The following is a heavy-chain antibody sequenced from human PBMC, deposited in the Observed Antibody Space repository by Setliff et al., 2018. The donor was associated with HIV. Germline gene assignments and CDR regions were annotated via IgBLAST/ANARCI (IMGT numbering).Heavy chain of an antibody. CDR3: ARLTRITTAGH. J-gene: IGHJ4*02. Sequence: PSETLSLTCTVSGASISSGNYYWSWIRQPAGKGLEWIGRIYTSGSTNYNPSLKSRVTISVDTSKNQFSLKLSAVTAADTAVYYCARLTRITTAGHWGQGTLVTVSS. CDR1: GASISSGNYY. V-gene: IGHV4-61*02. CDR2: IYTSGST. D-gene: IGHD6-13*01.